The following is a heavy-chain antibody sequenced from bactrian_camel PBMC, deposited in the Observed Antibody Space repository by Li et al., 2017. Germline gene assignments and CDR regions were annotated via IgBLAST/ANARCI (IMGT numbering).Heavy chain of an antibody. V-gene: IGHV3S53*01. CDR1: RFTASTGC. D-gene: IGHD4*01. J-gene: IGHJ4*01. Sequence: HVQLVESGGGSVQAGGSLRLSCAASRFTASTGCMGWFRQSAGKEREGVAAIDSNGVTTYADSVKGRFTISKANAKNTLYLQMNSLKPEDTAMYYCAADLVDRWFERLGRGQGTQVTVS. CDR2: IDSNGVT. CDR3: AADLVDRWFERLG.